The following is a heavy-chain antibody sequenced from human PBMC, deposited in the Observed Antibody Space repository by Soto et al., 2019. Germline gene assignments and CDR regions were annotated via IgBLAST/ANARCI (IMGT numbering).Heavy chain of an antibody. V-gene: IGHV4-30-4*01. CDR3: ARDLDGLHDDTSGPFPRPG. CDR1: GDSVTSGDYY. CDR2: ISYSGNT. D-gene: IGHD3-22*01. J-gene: IGHJ1*01. Sequence: SETLSLTCSVSGDSVTSGDYYWTWVRQSPGKGLEWIGYISYSGNTAYNPSLSSRLTMSLDTSKNHFSLKLHAVTVADTAVYYCARDLDGLHDDTSGPFPRPGWGQGTLVTVSS.